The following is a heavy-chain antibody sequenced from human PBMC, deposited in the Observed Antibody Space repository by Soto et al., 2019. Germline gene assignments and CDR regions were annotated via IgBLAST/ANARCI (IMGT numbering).Heavy chain of an antibody. J-gene: IGHJ4*02. CDR3: ARGPCNDGDYDN. Sequence: ASVKVSCKASGYTFTSYGIGWVRQAPGQGLEWMGWISAYNGNTNYAQKLQGRVTMTTDTSTGTAYMELRSLRSDDTAVYYCARGPCNDGDYDNWGQGTLVTVSS. CDR1: GYTFTSYG. V-gene: IGHV1-18*01. D-gene: IGHD4-17*01. CDR2: ISAYNGNT.